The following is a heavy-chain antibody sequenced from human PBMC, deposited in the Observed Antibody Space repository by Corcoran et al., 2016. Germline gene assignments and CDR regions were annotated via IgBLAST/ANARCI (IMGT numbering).Heavy chain of an antibody. CDR1: GFTFDDYA. CDR3: AKDSRLVTDRMDY. CDR2: ISWNSGSI. J-gene: IGHJ4*02. V-gene: IGHV3-9*01. D-gene: IGHD3-16*01. Sequence: EVQLVESGGGLVQPGRSLRLSCAASGFTFDDYAMHWVRQAPGKGLEWVSGISWNSGSIGYADSVKGRFTISRDNAKNSLYLQMNSLRAEDTAVYYCAKDSRLVTDRMDYWGQGTLFTVSS.